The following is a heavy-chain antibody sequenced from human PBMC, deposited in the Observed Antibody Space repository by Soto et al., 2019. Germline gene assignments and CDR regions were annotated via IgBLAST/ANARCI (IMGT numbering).Heavy chain of an antibody. CDR3: ARQEYNGTPNFAY. Sequence: GESLKISCQASGYRFSNYWIDWVRQMPGKGLEWLGIIYPDDSDTRYSPSFQGQVTISVDKSISTAYLQWSSLKASDTAIYYCARQEYNGTPNFAYWGPGKLVTVHS. D-gene: IGHD5-12*01. V-gene: IGHV5-51*01. CDR2: IYPDDSDT. J-gene: IGHJ4*02. CDR1: GYRFSNYW.